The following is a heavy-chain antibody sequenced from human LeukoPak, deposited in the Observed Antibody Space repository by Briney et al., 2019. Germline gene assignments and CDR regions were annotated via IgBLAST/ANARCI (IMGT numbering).Heavy chain of an antibody. CDR3: ARGDGYNFFDY. J-gene: IGHJ4*02. V-gene: IGHV3-53*01. D-gene: IGHD5-24*01. CDR1: GXSVTNNY. Sequence: GGSLRLSCAVSGXSVTNNYMSWVRQAPGKGLEWVSVFYVGGATYYADSVKGRFTISRDNSENTLYLQMKSLRAEDTAVYYCARGDGYNFFDYWGQGTLVTVSS. CDR2: FYVGGAT.